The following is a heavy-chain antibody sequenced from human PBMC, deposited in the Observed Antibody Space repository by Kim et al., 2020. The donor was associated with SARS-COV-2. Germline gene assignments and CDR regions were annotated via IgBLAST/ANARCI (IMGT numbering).Heavy chain of an antibody. CDR2: INTNTGNP. CDR3: ARDRGRIAAAGRMGISSWFDP. J-gene: IGHJ5*02. CDR1: GYTFTSYA. Sequence: ASVKVSCKASGYTFTSYAMNWVRQAPGQGLEWMGWINTNTGNPTYAQGFTGRFVFSLDTSVSTAYLQISSLKAEDTAVYYCARDRGRIAAAGRMGISSWFDPWGQGTLVTVSS. D-gene: IGHD6-13*01. V-gene: IGHV7-4-1*02.